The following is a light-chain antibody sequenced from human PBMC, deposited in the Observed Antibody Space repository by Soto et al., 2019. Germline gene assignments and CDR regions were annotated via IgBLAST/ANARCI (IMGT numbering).Light chain of an antibody. J-gene: IGKJ1*01. CDR2: KAS. V-gene: IGKV1-5*03. Sequence: DIQMTQSPSTLSASVGDRVTITCRASQSISSWLAWYQQKPGKAPKLLIYKASSLESGVPSRFSGSGSGTEFPLTFSRLQPDHFATYYCQQYNSDWTFGQGTKVELK. CDR3: QQYNSDWT. CDR1: QSISSW.